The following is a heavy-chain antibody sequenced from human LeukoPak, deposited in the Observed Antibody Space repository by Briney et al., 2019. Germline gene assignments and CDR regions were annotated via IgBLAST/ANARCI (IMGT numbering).Heavy chain of an antibody. J-gene: IGHJ6*03. CDR3: ATNSYGHYQYYYYMDV. CDR2: MYYSGDT. D-gene: IGHD5-18*01. CDR1: GDSMSSYY. Sequence: SETLSLTCTVSGDSMSSYYWSWIRQTPGKGLEWIAYMYYSGDTDYNPSLQSRVTISADTSKRQLFLKLTSVTAADTAVYYCATNSYGHYQYYYYMDVWGKGTTVTISS. V-gene: IGHV4-59*03.